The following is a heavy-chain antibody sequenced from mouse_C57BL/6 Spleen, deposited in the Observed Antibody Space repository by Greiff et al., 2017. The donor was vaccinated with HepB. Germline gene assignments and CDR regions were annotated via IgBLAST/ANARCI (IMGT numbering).Heavy chain of an antibody. J-gene: IGHJ2*01. CDR2: IYPGSGST. CDR1: GYTFTSYW. CDR3: ARSGYDCDGVKDY. D-gene: IGHD2-4*01. Sequence: QVQLQQPGAELVKPGASVKMSCKASGYTFTSYWITWVKQRPGQGLEWIGDIYPGSGSTNYNEKFKSKATLTVDTSSSTAYMQLSSLTSEDSAVYYCARSGYDCDGVKDYWGQGTTLTVSS. V-gene: IGHV1-55*01.